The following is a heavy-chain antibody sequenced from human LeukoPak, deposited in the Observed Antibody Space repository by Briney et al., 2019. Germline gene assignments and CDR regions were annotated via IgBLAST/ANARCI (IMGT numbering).Heavy chain of an antibody. D-gene: IGHD6-13*01. CDR2: INPNSGGT. V-gene: IGHV1-2*02. CDR1: GYTFTGYY. CDR3: ARDSASWYCDFDY. J-gene: IGHJ4*02. Sequence: ASVKVSCKASGYTFTGYYMHWVRQAPGQGLEWMGWINPNSGGTNYAQKFQGRVTMTRDTSISTAYMALSRLRSDDTAVYYCARDSASWYCDFDYWGQGTLVTVSS.